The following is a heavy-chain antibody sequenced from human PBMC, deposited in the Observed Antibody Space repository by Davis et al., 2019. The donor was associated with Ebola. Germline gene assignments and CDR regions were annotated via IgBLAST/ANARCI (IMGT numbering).Heavy chain of an antibody. CDR3: AKVKAAAWGGWFDP. CDR1: GFTFSSYG. Sequence: PGGSLRLSCAASGFTFSSYGMHWVRQAPGKGLEWVAVIWYDGSNKYYADSVKGRFTISRDNSKNTLYLQMNSLRAEDTAVYYCAKVKAAAWGGWFDPWGQGTLVTVSS. V-gene: IGHV3-33*06. CDR2: IWYDGSNK. J-gene: IGHJ5*02. D-gene: IGHD6-13*01.